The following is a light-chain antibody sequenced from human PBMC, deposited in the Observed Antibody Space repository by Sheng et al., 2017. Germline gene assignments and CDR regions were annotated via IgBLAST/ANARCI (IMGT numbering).Light chain of an antibody. Sequence: QSILTQPPSASATPGQRVTISCSGSSSNIGSNPINWYQHLSGTPPKLLIYINNQRPSGVPDRFSGSKSGTSGSLAITGLQAEDETDYYCQSFDTNLSGPVFGGGTKLTVL. CDR2: INN. J-gene: IGLJ3*02. CDR1: SSNIGSNP. V-gene: IGLV1-44*01. CDR3: QSFDTNLSGPV.